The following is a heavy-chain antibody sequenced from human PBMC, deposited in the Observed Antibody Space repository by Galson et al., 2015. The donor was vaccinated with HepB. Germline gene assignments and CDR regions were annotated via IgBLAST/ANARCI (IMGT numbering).Heavy chain of an antibody. CDR1: GYTFTSYG. CDR3: ARSGGNYYDTALRY. CDR2: ISAYNGNT. D-gene: IGHD3-22*01. Sequence: QSGAEVKKPGESLKISCKASGYTFTSYGISWVRQAPGQGLEWMGWISAYNGNTNYAQNLQGRVTMTTDTSTSTAYMELRSLRSDDTAVYYCARSGGNYYDTALRYWGQGTLVTVSS. J-gene: IGHJ4*02. V-gene: IGHV1-18*01.